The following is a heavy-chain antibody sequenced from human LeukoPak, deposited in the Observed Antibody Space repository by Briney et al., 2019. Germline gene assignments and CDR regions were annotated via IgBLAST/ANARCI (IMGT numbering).Heavy chain of an antibody. V-gene: IGHV1-18*01. Sequence: GASVKVSCKASGYTFTSYGISWVRQAPGQGLEWMGWISALNGNTNYAQKLQGRVTMTTDTSTSTAYMELRSLRSDDTAVYYCARDQGSYYDSSGYYSPPYYIDYWGQGTLVTVSS. D-gene: IGHD3-22*01. J-gene: IGHJ4*02. CDR2: ISALNGNT. CDR1: GYTFTSYG. CDR3: ARDQGSYYDSSGYYSPPYYIDY.